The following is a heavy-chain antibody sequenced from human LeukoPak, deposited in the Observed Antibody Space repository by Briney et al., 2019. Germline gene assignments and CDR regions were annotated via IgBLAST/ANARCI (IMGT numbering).Heavy chain of an antibody. Sequence: GGSLRLSCTASGFTFGDYAMSWFRQAPGKGLEWVGFIRSKAYGGTTEYAASVKGRFTISRDGSKSIAYLQMNSLKTEDTAVYYCTRGDSSGWYEGFDHWGQGTLVTVSS. D-gene: IGHD6-19*01. CDR1: GFTFGDYA. CDR3: TRGDSSGWYEGFDH. V-gene: IGHV3-49*01. J-gene: IGHJ4*02. CDR2: IRSKAYGGTT.